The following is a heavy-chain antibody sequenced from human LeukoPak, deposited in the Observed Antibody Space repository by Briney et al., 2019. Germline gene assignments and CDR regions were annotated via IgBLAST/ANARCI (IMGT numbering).Heavy chain of an antibody. CDR2: IKQDGSEK. Sequence: GGSLRLSCAASGFTFSGYWMSWVRQAPGKGLEWVANIKQDGSEKYYVDSVKGRFTISRDNAKNSLYLQMNSLRAEDTAVYYCARGSEWSSGVSDYWGQGTLVTVSS. J-gene: IGHJ4*02. D-gene: IGHD3-3*01. V-gene: IGHV3-7*01. CDR1: GFTFSGYW. CDR3: ARGSEWSSGVSDY.